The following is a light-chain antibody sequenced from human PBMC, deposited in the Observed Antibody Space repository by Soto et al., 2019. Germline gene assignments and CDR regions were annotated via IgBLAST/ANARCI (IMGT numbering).Light chain of an antibody. V-gene: IGKV3-20*01. CDR3: QQYGSSGT. CDR2: GAS. Sequence: EIVFTQSPATLSLSPGERATLSCGATQSVNSDYLAWFQQKPGQAPRLLIHGASNRATGIPDRFSGSGSGTDFTLTISRLEPEDFAVYYCQQYGSSGTFGQGTKVDIK. J-gene: IGKJ1*01. CDR1: QSVNSDY.